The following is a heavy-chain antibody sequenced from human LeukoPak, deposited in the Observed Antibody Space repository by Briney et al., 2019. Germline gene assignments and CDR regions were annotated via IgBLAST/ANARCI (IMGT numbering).Heavy chain of an antibody. V-gene: IGHV3-73*01. CDR3: TTHSSSSGCY. J-gene: IGHJ4*02. D-gene: IGHD6-6*01. Sequence: GGSLRLSCAASGFTFSGSAMHWVRQASGKGLEWVGRIRSKANSYATAYAASVKGRFTVSRDDSKNAAYPQMNSLKTEDTAVYYCTTHSSSSGCYWGQGTLVTVSS. CDR1: GFTFSGSA. CDR2: IRSKANSYAT.